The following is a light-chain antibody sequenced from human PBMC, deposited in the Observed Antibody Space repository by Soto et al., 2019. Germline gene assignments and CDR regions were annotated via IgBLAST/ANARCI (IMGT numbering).Light chain of an antibody. CDR1: SSDVGGYKY. CDR2: EVS. V-gene: IGLV2-8*01. J-gene: IGLJ1*01. CDR3: TSYAGDNSYV. Sequence: QSALTQPPSASGSPGQSVTISCTGTSSDVGGYKYVSWYQQHPGKAPKLMIYEVSKRPSGVPDRFSGSKSGNTASLTVSGLQAEDEADYYCTSYAGDNSYVFGAGTKLTVL.